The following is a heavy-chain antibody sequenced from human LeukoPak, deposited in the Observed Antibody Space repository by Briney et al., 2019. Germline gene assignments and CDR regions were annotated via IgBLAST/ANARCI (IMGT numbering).Heavy chain of an antibody. CDR3: ARGYAQNAFDI. CDR1: GFTLSNYR. Sequence: PGRSLRLSRAASGFTLSNYRMNWVRHAPAQGLEWVSYISSSGTPVFYADPVQGRFTISRDNAKNSLSMQMSSLRDQDTAAYYCARGYAQNAFDIWGQGTMVTVSS. CDR2: ISSSGTPV. J-gene: IGHJ3*02. D-gene: IGHD2-2*01. V-gene: IGHV3-48*02.